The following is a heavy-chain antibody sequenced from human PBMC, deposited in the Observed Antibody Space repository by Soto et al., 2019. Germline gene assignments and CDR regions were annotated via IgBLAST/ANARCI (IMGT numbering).Heavy chain of an antibody. J-gene: IGHJ5*02. V-gene: IGHV1-69*04. CDR3: ARDRDEYSSSSWFDP. Sequence: SVKVSCEASGGSFSSYTISWVRQAPGQGLEWMGRIIPILGIANYAQKFQGRVTITADKSTSTAYMELSSLRSEDTAVYYCARDRDEYSSSSWFDPWGQGTLVTVSS. CDR2: IIPILGIA. CDR1: GGSFSSYT. D-gene: IGHD6-6*01.